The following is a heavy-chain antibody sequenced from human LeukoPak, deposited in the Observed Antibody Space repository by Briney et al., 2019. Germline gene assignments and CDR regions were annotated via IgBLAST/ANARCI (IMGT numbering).Heavy chain of an antibody. J-gene: IGHJ4*02. Sequence: GGSLRLSCAASGFTFSSYWMHWVRQAPGKGLVWVSRINSDGSSTSYADSVKGRFTISRDNAKNTLYLQMNSLRAEDTAVYYCARGPYYDFWSGLSAQQVGNFDYWGQGTLVTVSS. CDR2: INSDGSST. CDR1: GFTFSSYW. CDR3: ARGPYYDFWSGLSAQQVGNFDY. V-gene: IGHV3-74*01. D-gene: IGHD3-3*01.